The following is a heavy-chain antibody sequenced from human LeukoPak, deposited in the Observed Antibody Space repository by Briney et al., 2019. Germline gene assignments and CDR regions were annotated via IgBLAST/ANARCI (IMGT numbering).Heavy chain of an antibody. CDR3: AKGALGYCSGGSCRGGDY. D-gene: IGHD2-15*01. CDR2: ISGSGGST. CDR1: GFTFSIYA. J-gene: IGHJ4*02. Sequence: GGSLRLSCAASGFTFSIYAMSWVRQAPGKGLERVSAISGSGGSTYYADSVKGRFTISRDNSKNTLYLQMNSLRAEDTAVYYCAKGALGYCSGGSCRGGDYWGQGTLVTVSS. V-gene: IGHV3-23*01.